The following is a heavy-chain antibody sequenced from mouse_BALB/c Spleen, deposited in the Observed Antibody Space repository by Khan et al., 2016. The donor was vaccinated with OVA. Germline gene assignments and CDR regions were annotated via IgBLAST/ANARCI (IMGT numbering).Heavy chain of an antibody. Sequence: EVQLQESGPGLVKPSQSLSLTCTVTGYSITSDYAWNWIRQFPGNKLEWMGYISSSGSTNYNPALKSRISITRDTSKNPFFLQLNSVTTEDTATYYCARDGSRYNCAVDYWGQGTSVTVSS. CDR2: ISSSGST. D-gene: IGHD2-3*01. V-gene: IGHV3-2*02. CDR1: GYSITSDYA. J-gene: IGHJ4*01. CDR3: ARDGSRYNCAVDY.